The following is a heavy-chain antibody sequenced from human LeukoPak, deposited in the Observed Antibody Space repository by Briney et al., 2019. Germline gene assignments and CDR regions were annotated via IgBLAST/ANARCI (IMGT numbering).Heavy chain of an antibody. CDR2: ITPIFGTA. J-gene: IGHJ6*04. CDR3: ARDPPGVPAAAYYYYGMDV. CDR1: GGTFSSYA. V-gene: IGHV1-69*13. D-gene: IGHD2-2*01. Sequence: ASVKVSCKASGGTFSSYAISWVRQAPGQGLEWMGGITPIFGTANYAQKFQGRVTITADESTSTAYMELSSLRSEDTAVYYCARDPPGVPAAAYYYYGMDVWGKGTTVTVSS.